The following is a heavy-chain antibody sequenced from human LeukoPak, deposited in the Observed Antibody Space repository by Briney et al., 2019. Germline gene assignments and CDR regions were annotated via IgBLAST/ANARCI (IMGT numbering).Heavy chain of an antibody. CDR2: IWYDGSNK. D-gene: IGHD2-8*02. Sequence: GGSLRLSCATSGFTFSRLGMQWVRQAPGKGLEWVAVIWYDGSNKYYADSVKGRFTISRDNSKNTLYLQMNSLRAEDTAVYYCAKDLRPTVVLAFDIWGQGTMVTVSS. J-gene: IGHJ3*02. CDR1: GFTFSRLG. V-gene: IGHV3-33*06. CDR3: AKDLRPTVVLAFDI.